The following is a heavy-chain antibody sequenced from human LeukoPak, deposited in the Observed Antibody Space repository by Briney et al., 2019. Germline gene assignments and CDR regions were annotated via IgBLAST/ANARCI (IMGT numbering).Heavy chain of an antibody. CDR2: IKQDGSEK. J-gene: IGHJ5*02. Sequence: GGSLRLSCAASGFTFSSYTMHWVRQAPGKGLEWVANIKQDGSEKYYVDSVKGRFTISKDNAKNSLYLQMNSLRAEDTAVYYCARALISLVRGATDWFDPWGHGTLVTVSS. CDR1: GFTFSSYT. D-gene: IGHD3-10*01. V-gene: IGHV3-7*01. CDR3: ARALISLVRGATDWFDP.